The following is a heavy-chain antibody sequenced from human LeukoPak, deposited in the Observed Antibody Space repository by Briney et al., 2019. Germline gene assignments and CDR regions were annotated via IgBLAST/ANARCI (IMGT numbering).Heavy chain of an antibody. J-gene: IGHJ6*02. D-gene: IGHD6-6*01. CDR2: INPSGGST. V-gene: IGHV1-46*01. Sequence: ASVKVSCEASGYTFTRYYMHWVRQAPGQGLEWMGVINPSGGSTNYAQKFQGRVTMTRDTSTSTVYMELSSLRSEDTAIYYCVPRGAGDSSFGMDVWGQGTTVTVSS. CDR1: GYTFTRYY. CDR3: VPRGAGDSSFGMDV.